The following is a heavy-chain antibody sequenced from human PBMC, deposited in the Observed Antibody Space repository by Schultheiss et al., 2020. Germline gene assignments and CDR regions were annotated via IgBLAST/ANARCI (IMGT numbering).Heavy chain of an antibody. D-gene: IGHD3-16*02. Sequence: SETLSLTCTVSGGSISSYYWGWIRQPPGKGLEWIGSIYYSGSTYYNPSLKSRVTISVDTSKNQFSLKLSSVTAADTAVYYCARHTVGELSPFDYWGQGTLVTVSS. J-gene: IGHJ4*02. CDR2: IYYSGST. CDR1: GGSISSYY. CDR3: ARHTVGELSPFDY. V-gene: IGHV4-39*01.